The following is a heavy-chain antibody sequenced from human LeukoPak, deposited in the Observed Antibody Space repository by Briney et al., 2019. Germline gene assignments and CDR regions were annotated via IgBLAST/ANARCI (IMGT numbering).Heavy chain of an antibody. CDR3: ARHGNIVVIPDASKAFDI. D-gene: IGHD2-2*01. CDR2: IYHSGST. V-gene: IGHV4-38-2*01. CDR1: GFTFSSYS. J-gene: IGHJ3*02. Sequence: GSLRLSCAASGFTFSSYSMNWVRQAPGKGLEWIGSIYHSGSTYYNPSLKSRVTISVDTSKNQFSLKLSSVTAADTAVYYCARHGNIVVIPDASKAFDIWGQGTMVTVSS.